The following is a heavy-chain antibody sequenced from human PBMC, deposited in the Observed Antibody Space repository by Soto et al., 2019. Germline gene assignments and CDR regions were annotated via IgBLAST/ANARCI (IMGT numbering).Heavy chain of an antibody. CDR1: GDSVSSNSAA. J-gene: IGHJ6*02. V-gene: IGHV6-1*01. CDR2: TYYRSKWYD. D-gene: IGHD2-15*01. CDR3: ARGAGRGYCSGNTCYSPYNYYGMDV. Sequence: SQTLSLTCAISGDSVSSNSAAWNWVRQSPSRGLEWLGRTYYRSKWYDDYAVSVRSRMTISPDTSKNQFSLHLKSVTPEDTAVYYCARGAGRGYCSGNTCYSPYNYYGMDVWGQGTTVTVSS.